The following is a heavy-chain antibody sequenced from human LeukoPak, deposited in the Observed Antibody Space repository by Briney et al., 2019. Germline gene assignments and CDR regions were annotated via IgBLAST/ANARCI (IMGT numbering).Heavy chain of an antibody. CDR3: ARDPMVRGEVSGEYFDY. D-gene: IGHD3-10*01. J-gene: IGHJ4*02. CDR1: GGSISSYY. Sequence: SETLSLTCTVSGGSISSYYWSWIRQPAGEGLEWIGRIYTSGSTNYNPSLKSRVTMSVDTSKNQFSLKLISVSAADTAVYYCARDPMVRGEVSGEYFDYWGQGTLVTVSS. V-gene: IGHV4-4*07. CDR2: IYTSGST.